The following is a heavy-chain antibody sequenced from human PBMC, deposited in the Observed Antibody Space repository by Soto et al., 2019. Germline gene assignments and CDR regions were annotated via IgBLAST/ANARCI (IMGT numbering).Heavy chain of an antibody. Sequence: PGGSLRLSCADSGFTFSSYGMHWVRQAPGKGLEWVAVISYDGSNKYYADSVKGRFTISRDNSKNTLYLQMNSLRAEDTAVYYCAKVRSGYSYGYFYYYYGMDVWGQGTTVTVSS. CDR3: AKVRSGYSYGYFYYYYGMDV. CDR1: GFTFSSYG. D-gene: IGHD5-18*01. CDR2: ISYDGSNK. V-gene: IGHV3-30*18. J-gene: IGHJ6*02.